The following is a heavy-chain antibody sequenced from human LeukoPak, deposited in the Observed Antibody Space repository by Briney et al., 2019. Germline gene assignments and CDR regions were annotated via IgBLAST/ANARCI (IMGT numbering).Heavy chain of an antibody. Sequence: SETLSPTCTVSGGSISSGDYYWSWIRQPPGKGLEWIGYIYYSGSTYYNPSLKSRVTISIDTSKNQFSLKLSSVTAADTAVYYCAREVGRRYYYDSSGYHYYFDYWGQGTLVTVSS. CDR3: AREVGRRYYYDSSGYHYYFDY. V-gene: IGHV4-30-4*01. J-gene: IGHJ4*02. CDR1: GGSISSGDYY. D-gene: IGHD3-22*01. CDR2: IYYSGST.